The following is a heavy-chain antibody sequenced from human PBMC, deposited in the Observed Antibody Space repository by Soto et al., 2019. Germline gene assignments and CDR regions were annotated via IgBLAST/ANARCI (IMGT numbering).Heavy chain of an antibody. CDR1: GGTISGYY. CDR2: IYSSGNT. Sequence: SETLSLTCSVSGGTISGYYWTWIRQPAGKGLEWIGRIYSSGNTKYNPSLQSRVTMSLDTSNNQFSLRLTSVAAADTAVYYCARGQRFSDWFDPWGQGTLVTVSS. J-gene: IGHJ5*02. CDR3: ARGQRFSDWFDP. D-gene: IGHD3-3*01. V-gene: IGHV4-4*07.